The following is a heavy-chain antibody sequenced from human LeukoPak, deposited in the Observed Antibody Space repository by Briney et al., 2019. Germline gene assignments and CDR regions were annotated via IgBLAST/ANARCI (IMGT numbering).Heavy chain of an antibody. J-gene: IGHJ4*02. CDR3: ARHHPRNTVDF. V-gene: IGHV4-59*08. CDR2: IYYTGST. Sequence: SETLSLTCTVSGGSINNYYWSWVRQPPGAGLEWLAYIYYTGSTNYNPSLKTRLTISVDTSKNQFSLRLNSVTAADTAVYYCARHHPRNTVDFWGQGALVTVSS. CDR1: GGSINNYY. D-gene: IGHD2/OR15-2a*01.